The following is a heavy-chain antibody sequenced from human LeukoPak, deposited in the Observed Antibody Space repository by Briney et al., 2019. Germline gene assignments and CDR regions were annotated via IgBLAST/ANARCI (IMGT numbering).Heavy chain of an antibody. CDR2: VYYSGST. CDR1: GVSVSSSSYY. Sequence: SETLSLTCTVSGVSVSSSSYYWSWIRQPPGKGLEWIGYVYYSGSTNYHPSLESRVTISVDTSKNQFSLKLSSVTAADTAVYYCAGGSTRSSSWYSYYYYGMDVWGQGTTVTVSS. CDR3: AGGSTRSSSWYSYYYYGMDV. J-gene: IGHJ6*02. D-gene: IGHD6-13*01. V-gene: IGHV4-61*01.